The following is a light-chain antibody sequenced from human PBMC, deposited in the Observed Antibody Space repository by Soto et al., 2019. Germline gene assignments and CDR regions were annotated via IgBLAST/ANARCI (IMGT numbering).Light chain of an antibody. Sequence: EVVMTQSPATLSLSPGERATLSCRASQSVTKNLAWYQQRPGQAPRLLIYGASTRATGVPARFSGSGSGTEVSLTISSLQSEDFAVYYCQQYNNWPPSYTFGQGTKLEIK. V-gene: IGKV3-15*01. J-gene: IGKJ2*01. CDR1: QSVTKN. CDR2: GAS. CDR3: QQYNNWPPSYT.